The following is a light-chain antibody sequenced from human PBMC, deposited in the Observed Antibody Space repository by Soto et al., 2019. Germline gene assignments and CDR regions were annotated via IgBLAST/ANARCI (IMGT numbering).Light chain of an antibody. CDR2: GAS. J-gene: IGKJ3*01. V-gene: IGKV3-20*01. CDR1: QSVSSSY. Sequence: EIVLTQSPGTLSLSPGERATLSCRASQSVSSSYLAWYQQKPGQAPRLLIYGASSRATGIPDRFSGSGSGTDFTLTISRLEPEDLEVYYCQQYGSSPLTFCHGTKVDSK. CDR3: QQYGSSPLT.